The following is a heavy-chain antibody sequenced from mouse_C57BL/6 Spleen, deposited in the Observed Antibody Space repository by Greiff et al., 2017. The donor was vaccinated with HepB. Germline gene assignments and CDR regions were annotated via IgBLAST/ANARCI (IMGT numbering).Heavy chain of an antibody. J-gene: IGHJ3*01. CDR2: INPNNGGT. CDR1: GYTFTDYY. CDR3: ANLYSLAY. D-gene: IGHD2-1*01. Sequence: VQLQQSGPELVKPGASVKISCKASGYTFTDYYMNWVKQSHGKSLEWIGDINPNNGGTSYNQKFKGKATLTVDKSSSTAYMELRSLTSEDSADYYCANLYSLAYWGQGTLVTVSA. V-gene: IGHV1-26*01.